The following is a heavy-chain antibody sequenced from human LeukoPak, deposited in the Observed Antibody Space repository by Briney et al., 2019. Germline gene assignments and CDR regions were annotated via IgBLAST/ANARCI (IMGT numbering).Heavy chain of an antibody. CDR3: ASYVWGSYFGPKRFDY. D-gene: IGHD3-16*01. Sequence: SETLSLTCAVSGGPISSSNWWSWVRQPPGKGLEWIGSIYYSGSTYYNPSLKSRVTISVDTSKNQFSLKLSSVTAADTAVYYCASYVWGSYFGPKRFDYWGQGTLVTVSS. V-gene: IGHV4-39*01. CDR1: GGPISSSNW. J-gene: IGHJ4*02. CDR2: IYYSGST.